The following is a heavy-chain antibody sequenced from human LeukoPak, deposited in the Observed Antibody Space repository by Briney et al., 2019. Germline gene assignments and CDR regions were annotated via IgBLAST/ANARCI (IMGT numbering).Heavy chain of an antibody. Sequence: GGSLRLSCAASGFTFSSYGMHWVSQALGKGLEWVAVIWYDGSNEYYADSVKGRFTISRDNSKNTLYLQMNSLRAEDTAVYYCARDDIAVAGNDAFDIWGQGTMVTVSS. J-gene: IGHJ3*02. V-gene: IGHV3-33*01. CDR3: ARDDIAVAGNDAFDI. CDR1: GFTFSSYG. CDR2: IWYDGSNE. D-gene: IGHD6-19*01.